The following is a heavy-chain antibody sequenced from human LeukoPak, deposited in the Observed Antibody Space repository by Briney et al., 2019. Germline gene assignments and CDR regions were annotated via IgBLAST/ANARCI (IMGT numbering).Heavy chain of an antibody. V-gene: IGHV1-69*01. D-gene: IGHD3-22*01. Sequence: GASVKVSCKASGGTFSSYAISWVRQAPGQGLEWMGGIIPIFGTANYAQKFQGRVTITADESTSTAYMELSSLRSEDTAVYYCARYYYDSSGYSDYWGQGTLVAVSS. J-gene: IGHJ4*02. CDR2: IIPIFGTA. CDR1: GGTFSSYA. CDR3: ARYYYDSSGYSDY.